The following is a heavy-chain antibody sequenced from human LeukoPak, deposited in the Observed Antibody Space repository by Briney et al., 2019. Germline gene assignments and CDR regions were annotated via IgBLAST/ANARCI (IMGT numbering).Heavy chain of an antibody. J-gene: IGHJ5*02. V-gene: IGHV4-30-2*05. Sequence: SETLSLTCGVSGASVSSIGYSWSWIRQPPGRGLEWIGYIYQSGSASYNPSLKSRVTISVDTSKNQFSLKLSSVTAADTAVYYCARAAAAGTRWFDPWGQGTLVTVSS. CDR2: IYQSGSA. CDR1: GASVSSIGYS. D-gene: IGHD6-13*01. CDR3: ARAAAAGTRWFDP.